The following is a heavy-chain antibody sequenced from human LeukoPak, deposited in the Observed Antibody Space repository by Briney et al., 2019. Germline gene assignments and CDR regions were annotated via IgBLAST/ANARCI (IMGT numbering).Heavy chain of an antibody. Sequence: GGSLRLSCAASGFTFSSYGMSWVRQAPGKGLEWVSAISGSGGSTYYADSVKGRFTISRDNSKNTLYLQMNSLRAEDTAVYYCAKVKAQQLVRLSFDSWGPGTLVTVSS. CDR1: GFTFSSYG. V-gene: IGHV3-23*01. D-gene: IGHD6-13*01. CDR3: AKVKAQQLVRLSFDS. CDR2: ISGSGGST. J-gene: IGHJ4*02.